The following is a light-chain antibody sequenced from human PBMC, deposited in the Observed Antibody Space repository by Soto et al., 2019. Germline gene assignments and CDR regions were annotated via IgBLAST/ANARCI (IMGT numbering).Light chain of an antibody. CDR1: SSDVGGYNY. V-gene: IGLV2-14*01. J-gene: IGLJ3*02. CDR3: SSYTSSSTQV. Sequence: QSALTQPASVSGSPGQSITISCTGTSSDVGGYNYVSWYQQLPGKAPKLMIYDVSNRPSGVSNRFSDSKSGNTASLTISGLQAEDEADYYCSSYTSSSTQVFGGGTKLTVL. CDR2: DVS.